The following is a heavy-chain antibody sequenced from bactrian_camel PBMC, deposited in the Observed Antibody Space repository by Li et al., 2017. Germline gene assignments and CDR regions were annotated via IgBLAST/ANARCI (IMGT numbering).Heavy chain of an antibody. Sequence: QVQLVESGGGSVQAGGSLKLSCAADRYIFNGCAVAWYRQTPGAKERELLSFMYINGTTTYADSAKGRFTISRDNNKNEHYLQMNSLKTEDTAVYYCVTECTRSGRWTRYWGQGTQVTVS. V-gene: IGHV3S8*01. CDR1: RYIFNGCA. CDR3: VTECTRSGRWTRY. D-gene: IGHD1*01. CDR2: MYINGTT. J-gene: IGHJ4*01.